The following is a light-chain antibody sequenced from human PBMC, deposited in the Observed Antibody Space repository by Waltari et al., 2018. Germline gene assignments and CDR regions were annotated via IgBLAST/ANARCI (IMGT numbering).Light chain of an antibody. J-gene: IGLJ3*02. Sequence: QSALTQPPSASGSPGQSVTISCTGTSSYVGAYDYVSWFQHHPGKAPKLIIYEVSKRPSGVPGRFSGSKSGNTAALTVAGLQAEDEGDYFGASYGGSSNWVFGGGTRLTVL. CDR3: ASYGGSSNWV. V-gene: IGLV2-8*01. CDR1: SSYVGAYDY. CDR2: EVS.